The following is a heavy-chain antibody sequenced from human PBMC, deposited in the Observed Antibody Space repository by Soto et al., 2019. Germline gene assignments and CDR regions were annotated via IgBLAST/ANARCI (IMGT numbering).Heavy chain of an antibody. J-gene: IGHJ6*02. CDR3: ARDHPRYGMDV. CDR2: ISGSGGST. Sequence: PGGSLRLSCAASGFAVSSNYMSWVRQAPGKGLEWVSVISGSGGSTYYADSVKGRFTISRDKSKNTLYLQMNSLRAEDTAVYYCARDHPRYGMDVWGQGTTVTVSS. V-gene: IGHV3-53*01. CDR1: GFAVSSNY.